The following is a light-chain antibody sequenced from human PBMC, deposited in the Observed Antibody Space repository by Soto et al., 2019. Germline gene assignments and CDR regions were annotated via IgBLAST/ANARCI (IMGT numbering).Light chain of an antibody. J-gene: IGKJ3*01. V-gene: IGKV1-27*01. CDR1: QGIINY. Sequence: DIQMTQSPSSLSASVGDRVTITCRASQGIINYLAWYQQKPGKVPKLLIYAASTLQSGVPSRFSGSGSGTDFTLTISSLQPEDVATYYCHKYNSAPFTFGPGTKVDIK. CDR3: HKYNSAPFT. CDR2: AAS.